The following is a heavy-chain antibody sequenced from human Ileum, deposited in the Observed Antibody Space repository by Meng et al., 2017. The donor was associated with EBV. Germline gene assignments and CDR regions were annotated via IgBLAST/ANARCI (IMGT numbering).Heavy chain of an antibody. CDR1: GGSIISSRC. V-gene: IGHV4-4*03. D-gene: IGHD3-22*01. CDR3: ARLNSGGYYFGGWFDP. J-gene: IGHJ5*02. Sequence: VQLEGLGPHLVQSPATVALTCPVSGGSIISSRCWGSVRQSPGTGLRWIGEIYLHWTTNFNPSLKSRVTISVDTSKNKFFVNLTSLTAADTAGYYCARLNSGGYYFGGWFDPWGQGILVTVSS. CDR2: IYLHWTT.